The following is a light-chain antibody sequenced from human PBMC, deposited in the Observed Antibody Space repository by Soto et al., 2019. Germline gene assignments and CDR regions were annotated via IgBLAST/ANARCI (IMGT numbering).Light chain of an antibody. V-gene: IGLV2-14*01. CDR1: TRDIAGYNY. J-gene: IGLJ1*01. Sequence: QSALTQPASVSGSLGQSITISCTGTTRDIAGYNYISWYQQLPCKAPKLMIYQVTIRPSGISNRFSGSKSGNTASLTISGLQAEEEADYYCTAFSSSTSLYVFGTGTKSPS. CDR3: TAFSSSTSLYV. CDR2: QVT.